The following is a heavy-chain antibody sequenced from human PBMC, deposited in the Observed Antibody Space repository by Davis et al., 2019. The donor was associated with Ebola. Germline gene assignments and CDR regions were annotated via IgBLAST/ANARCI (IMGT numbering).Heavy chain of an antibody. V-gene: IGHV1-3*01. Sequence: ASVKVSCKASGYSFTDYAIHWVRQAPGQRLEWMGWINVVNGNTKYSQNFQGRVTITRDASASTAYMELSSLRSEDTAVYYCARDLWVIVVVPAAHGLTYGMDVWGQGTTVTVSS. CDR3: ARDLWVIVVVPAAHGLTYGMDV. D-gene: IGHD2-2*01. CDR2: INVVNGNT. J-gene: IGHJ6*02. CDR1: GYSFTDYA.